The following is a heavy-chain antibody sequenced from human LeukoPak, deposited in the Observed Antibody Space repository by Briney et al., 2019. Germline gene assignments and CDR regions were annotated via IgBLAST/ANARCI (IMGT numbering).Heavy chain of an antibody. CDR2: IYPGDYDT. CDR1: GYPFTSYW. V-gene: IGHV5-51*01. Sequence: GESLKLSCKGSGYPFTSYWSGWVRQMPGKGLEWMGIIYPGDYDTKYSPSFQGQVTISDDKSITTAFLQWSSLKASDTAMYYCARVPFGDYAPDYWGQGTLVTVSS. D-gene: IGHD4-17*01. J-gene: IGHJ4*02. CDR3: ARVPFGDYAPDY.